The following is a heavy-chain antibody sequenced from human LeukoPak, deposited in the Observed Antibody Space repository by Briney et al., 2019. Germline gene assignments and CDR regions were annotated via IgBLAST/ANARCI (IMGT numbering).Heavy chain of an antibody. CDR2: FYYSGST. Sequence: SETLSLTCTISGDSINSYHWSWLRQPPGSKLEWIGYFYYSGSTNYNPSLKSRVTISVDTSKNQFSLKLSSVTAADTAVYYCARDPSNSGLYGMDVWGQGTTVTVSS. CDR1: GDSINSYH. V-gene: IGHV4-59*01. J-gene: IGHJ6*02. CDR3: ARDPSNSGLYGMDV. D-gene: IGHD6-19*01.